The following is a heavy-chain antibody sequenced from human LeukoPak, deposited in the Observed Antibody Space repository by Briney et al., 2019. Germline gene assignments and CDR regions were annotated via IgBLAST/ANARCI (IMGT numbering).Heavy chain of an antibody. CDR1: GFTVSTYY. D-gene: IGHD3-3*02. V-gene: IGHV3-53*01. J-gene: IGHJ2*01. CDR2: IYSGGTT. CDR3: ARVGDHFHWNLDL. Sequence: GGSLRLSCAASGFTVSTYYMNWVRQAPGKGLEWGSIIYSGGTTYYADSVKGRFTISRDTSKNTLSLKMSSLRAEDTAVYFCARVGDHFHWNLDLWGRGTLVTVSS.